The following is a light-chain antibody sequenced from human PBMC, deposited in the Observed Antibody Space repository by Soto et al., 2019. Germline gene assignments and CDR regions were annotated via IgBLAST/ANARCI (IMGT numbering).Light chain of an antibody. J-gene: IGLJ3*02. CDR2: EVR. Sequence: QSALTQPASVSGSAGQSITISCSGTMRDVGAYNLVSWYQQHPGTAPKLIIYEVRNRPSGISSRFSGSRSGNTASLTISGLQSEDEGDYYCSAYTARRTLVFGGGTKVTVL. CDR3: SAYTARRTLV. V-gene: IGLV2-14*01. CDR1: MRDVGAYNL.